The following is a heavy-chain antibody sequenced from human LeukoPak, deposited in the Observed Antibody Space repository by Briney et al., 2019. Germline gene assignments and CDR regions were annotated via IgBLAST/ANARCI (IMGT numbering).Heavy chain of an antibody. CDR2: IRSKGYGETT. Sequence: PGGSLRLSCTASGFIFGDYAMSWFRQVPGKGLGWVGLIRSKGYGETTEFAASLEGRFSMSRDDSKRIAHLHTNNLRVDDTGVYYCTRGWTYSGYDPGFYQYWGQGTLVTVSS. D-gene: IGHD5-12*01. J-gene: IGHJ1*01. CDR3: TRGWTYSGYDPGFYQY. V-gene: IGHV3-49*03. CDR1: GFIFGDYA.